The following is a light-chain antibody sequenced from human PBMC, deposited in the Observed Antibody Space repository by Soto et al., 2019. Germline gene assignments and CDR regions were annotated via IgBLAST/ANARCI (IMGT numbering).Light chain of an antibody. CDR3: QIYNRVPFT. Sequence: DIQMTQSPSSLSASVGARVTITCRASQGIRNYLAWYQQKPGKVPKLLIYAASTLQSGVPSRFSGSGSGTDFTLTISSVQAEDVATYYCQIYNRVPFTFGQGTKLEIK. CDR2: AAS. V-gene: IGKV1-27*01. CDR1: QGIRNY. J-gene: IGKJ2*01.